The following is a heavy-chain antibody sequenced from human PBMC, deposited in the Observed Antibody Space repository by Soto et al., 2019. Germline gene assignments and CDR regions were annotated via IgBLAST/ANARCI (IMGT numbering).Heavy chain of an antibody. CDR3: AKVQSLIIGAFDI. J-gene: IGHJ3*02. CDR2: ISGRGGTT. D-gene: IGHD3-9*01. Sequence: PGGSLRLSCAASGFTFPNYAMSWLRQAPGKGLEWVSAISGRGGTTYYADSVKGRFTISRDTSKNTLYVQMNSLRAEDTAVYYCAKVQSLIIGAFDIWGQGTMVT. CDR1: GFTFPNYA. V-gene: IGHV3-23*01.